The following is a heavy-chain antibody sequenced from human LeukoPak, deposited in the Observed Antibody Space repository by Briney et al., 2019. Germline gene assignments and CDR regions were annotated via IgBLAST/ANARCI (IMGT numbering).Heavy chain of an antibody. CDR1: GFTFSDYY. CDR2: ISTSSTYT. Sequence: GGSLRLSCAASGFTFSDYYMSWIRQAPGKGLEGVSYISTSSTYTNYADSVKGRFTISRDNAKNSLYLQMNSLRAEDTAVYYCARGLTITSPLDYWGQGTLVTVSS. J-gene: IGHJ4*02. D-gene: IGHD3-16*01. CDR3: ARGLTITSPLDY. V-gene: IGHV3-11*06.